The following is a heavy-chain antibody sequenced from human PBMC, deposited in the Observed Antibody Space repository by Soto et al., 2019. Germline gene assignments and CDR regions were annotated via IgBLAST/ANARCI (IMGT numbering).Heavy chain of an antibody. Sequence: SETLSLTCTVSGGSISSYYWSWIRQPPGKGLEWIGYIYYSGSTNYNPSLKSRVTISVGTSKNQFSLKLSSVTAADTAVYYCARDGYSSSWSYYYYGMDVWGQGTTVTVSS. V-gene: IGHV4-59*01. CDR1: GGSISSYY. CDR2: IYYSGST. D-gene: IGHD6-13*01. CDR3: ARDGYSSSWSYYYYGMDV. J-gene: IGHJ6*02.